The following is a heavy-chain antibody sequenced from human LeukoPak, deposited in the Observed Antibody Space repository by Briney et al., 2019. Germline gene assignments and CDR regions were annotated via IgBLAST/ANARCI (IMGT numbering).Heavy chain of an antibody. V-gene: IGHV3-66*04. D-gene: IGHD6-19*01. Sequence: PGGSLRLSCAASGFTVSSNYMSWVRQAPGKGLEWVSVIYSGGSTYYADSVEGRFTISRDNSKNTLYLQMNSLRAEDTAVYYCARRRTAVAGTWKVVVNDAFDIWGQGTMVTVSS. J-gene: IGHJ3*02. CDR3: ARRRTAVAGTWKVVVNDAFDI. CDR2: IYSGGST. CDR1: GFTVSSNY.